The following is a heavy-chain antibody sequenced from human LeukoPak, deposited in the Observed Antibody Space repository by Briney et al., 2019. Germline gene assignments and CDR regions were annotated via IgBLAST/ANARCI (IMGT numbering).Heavy chain of an antibody. J-gene: IGHJ5*02. Sequence: ASVKVSCKASGYTFTGYYMHWVRQAPGQGLEWMGWINPNSGGTNYAQKFQGRVTMTRDTSISTAYMELSRLRSDDTAVYYCARCPVYVVVVPAAMVWFDPWGQGTLVTDS. CDR3: ARCPVYVVVVPAAMVWFDP. CDR1: GYTFTGYY. V-gene: IGHV1-2*02. CDR2: INPNSGGT. D-gene: IGHD2-2*01.